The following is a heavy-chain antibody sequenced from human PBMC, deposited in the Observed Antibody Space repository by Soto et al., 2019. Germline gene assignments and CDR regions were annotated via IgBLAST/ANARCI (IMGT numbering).Heavy chain of an antibody. CDR3: ARDVGLRYFDNNPYGMDV. CDR1: GGSISSGGYY. J-gene: IGHJ6*02. D-gene: IGHD3-9*01. CDR2: IYYSGST. Sequence: KTSETLSLTCTVSGGSISSGGYYWSWIRQHPGKGLEWIGYIYYSGSTYYNPSLKSRVTISVDTSKNQFSLKLSSVTAADTAVYYCARDVGLRYFDNNPYGMDVWGQGTTVTVSS. V-gene: IGHV4-31*03.